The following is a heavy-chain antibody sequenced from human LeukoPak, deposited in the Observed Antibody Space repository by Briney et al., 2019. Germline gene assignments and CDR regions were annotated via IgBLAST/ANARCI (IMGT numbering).Heavy chain of an antibody. CDR1: GDSISTSSYY. CDR2: IYYSGST. D-gene: IGHD3-22*01. Sequence: SETLSLTCTVSGDSISTSSYYWGWIRQPPGKGLEWLGSIYYSGSTYYNPSLKSRVTISVDTSKSQFSLNLYSVTAADTAVFYCARSYYYDYRQIDYWGQGTLVTVSS. CDR3: ARSYYYDYRQIDY. J-gene: IGHJ4*02. V-gene: IGHV4-39*01.